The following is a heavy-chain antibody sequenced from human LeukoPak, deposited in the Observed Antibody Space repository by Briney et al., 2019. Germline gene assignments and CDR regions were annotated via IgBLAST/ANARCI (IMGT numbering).Heavy chain of an antibody. J-gene: IGHJ5*02. CDR1: GLTFSSYA. D-gene: IGHD3-3*01. CDR2: ISGSSGHS. V-gene: IGHV3-23*01. Sequence: GGSLRLSCAASGLTFSSYAMSWVRQAPGKGLEWVSAISGSSGHSYYADSVKGRFTISRDNSKNTLYLQINSLRAEDTAVYYCAKGQTNYDFWSGYHWFDPWGQGTLVTVSS. CDR3: AKGQTNYDFWSGYHWFDP.